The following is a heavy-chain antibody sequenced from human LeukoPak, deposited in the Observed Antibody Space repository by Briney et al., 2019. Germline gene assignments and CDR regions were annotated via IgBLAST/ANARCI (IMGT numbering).Heavy chain of an antibody. Sequence: ASVKVSCKASGYTFTGYHMHWVRQAPGQGLEWMGCINPNSGDTNYAQRFQGRVTMTRDTSITTAYMELSSLRSDDTAVYHCARELYGSGTYGFDYWGQGTLVTVSS. CDR1: GYTFTGYH. V-gene: IGHV1-2*02. CDR3: ARELYGSGTYGFDY. J-gene: IGHJ4*02. CDR2: INPNSGDT. D-gene: IGHD3-10*01.